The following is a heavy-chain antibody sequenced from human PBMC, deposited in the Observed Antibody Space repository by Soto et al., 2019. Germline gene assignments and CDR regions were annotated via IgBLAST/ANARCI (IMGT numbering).Heavy chain of an antibody. D-gene: IGHD1-7*01. CDR3: AKNQERELPRVIDF. J-gene: IGHJ4*02. V-gene: IGHV3-23*01. CDR2: MSGSSSTT. Sequence: GASLRISCATSGLTFSSYAMSWVRHAPGGGLEWVSSMSGSSSTTYYADSVRGRFTISRDRSKNTLYLQMSSLRAEDTALYYCAKNQERELPRVIDFWGQGTLVTVSS. CDR1: GLTFSSYA.